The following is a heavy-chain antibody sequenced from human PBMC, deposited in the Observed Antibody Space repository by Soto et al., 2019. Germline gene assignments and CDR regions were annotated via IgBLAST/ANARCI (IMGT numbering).Heavy chain of an antibody. D-gene: IGHD3-10*01. CDR3: ARGTYYYGSGSYRWFDP. J-gene: IGHJ5*02. CDR2: INHSGST. CDR1: GGSFSGYY. V-gene: IGHV4-34*01. Sequence: ETLSLTCAVYGGSFSGYYWSWIRQPPGKGLEWIGEINHSGSTNYNPSLKSRVTISVDTSKNQFSLKLSSVTAADTAVYYCARGTYYYGSGSYRWFDPWGQGTLVTVSS.